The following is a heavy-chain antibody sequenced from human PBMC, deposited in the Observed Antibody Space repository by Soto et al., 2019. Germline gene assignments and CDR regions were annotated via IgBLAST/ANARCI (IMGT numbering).Heavy chain of an antibody. CDR2: ISGSGAKT. CDR1: GFTFSSSA. V-gene: IGHV3-23*01. Sequence: EVQLLESGGGLVQPGTSLRLFCTVSGFTFSSSAMSWVRQAPGKGLEWVSVISGSGAKTYFADSVEGLFAISRDNSKNTLYLQMTSLRAEDTAVYYCAKDKERDVTTDYFDYWGQGTLVTVSS. D-gene: IGHD4-4*01. CDR3: AKDKERDVTTDYFDY. J-gene: IGHJ4*02.